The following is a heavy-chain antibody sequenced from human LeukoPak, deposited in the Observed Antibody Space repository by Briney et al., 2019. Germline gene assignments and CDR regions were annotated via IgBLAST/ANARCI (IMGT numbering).Heavy chain of an antibody. V-gene: IGHV3-30*02. CDR3: AKNSGYNNDWFDY. CDR1: GISFSNYD. Sequence: TGGSLRLSCAASGISFSNYDMHWVRQAPGKGLEWVAFIRYDGSNEYYADSVKGRFTISRDNSKNTLYLQMNSLRTEDTAVYYCAKNSGYNNDWFDYWGQGTLVTVSS. J-gene: IGHJ4*02. D-gene: IGHD6-19*01. CDR2: IRYDGSNE.